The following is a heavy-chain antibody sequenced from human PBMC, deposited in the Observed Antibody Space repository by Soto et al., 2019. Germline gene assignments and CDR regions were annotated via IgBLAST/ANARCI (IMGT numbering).Heavy chain of an antibody. D-gene: IGHD3-10*01. CDR1: GGSISSSSSY. J-gene: IGHJ4*01. Sequence: PSETLSLTCTVAGGSISSSSSYRGWVRQPPGKGLEWIGRIYYSGSTYYNPSLKSRVTISVDTSKNRFSLNLSSVTAADTAVYYCARSLYYSGSVSYFSPLPPYYIDYRGKGIPVTVSS. CDR3: ARSLYYSGSVSYFSPLPPYYIDY. CDR2: IYYSGST. V-gene: IGHV4-39*01.